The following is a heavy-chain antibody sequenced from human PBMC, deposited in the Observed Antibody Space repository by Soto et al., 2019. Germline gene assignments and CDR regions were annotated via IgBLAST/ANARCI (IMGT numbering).Heavy chain of an antibody. J-gene: IGHJ6*02. CDR1: GGSISSGGYY. V-gene: IGHV4-31*03. CDR2: IYYSGST. CDR3: ASGASYYYGMDV. Sequence: NPSETLSLTCTVSGGSISSGGYYWSWIRQHPGKGLEWIGYIYYSGSTYYNPSLKSRVTISVDTSKNQFSLKLSSVTAADTAVYYCASGASYYYGMDVWGQGTTVTVSS. D-gene: IGHD3-16*01.